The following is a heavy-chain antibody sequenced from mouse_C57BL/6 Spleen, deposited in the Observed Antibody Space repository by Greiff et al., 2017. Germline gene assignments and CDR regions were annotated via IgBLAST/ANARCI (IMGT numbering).Heavy chain of an antibody. CDR2: ISSGGSYT. V-gene: IGHV5-6*01. CDR1: GFTFSSYG. Sequence: EVKLMESGGDLVKPGGSLKLSCAASGFTFSSYGMSWVRQTPDKRLEWVATISSGGSYTYYPDSVKGRFTISRDNAKNTLYLQMSSLKSEDTAMYDCARLMDYWGQGTSVTVSS. CDR3: ARLMDY. J-gene: IGHJ4*01.